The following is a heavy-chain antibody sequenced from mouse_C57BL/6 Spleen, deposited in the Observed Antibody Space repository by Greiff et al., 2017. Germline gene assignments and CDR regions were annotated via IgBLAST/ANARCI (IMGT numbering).Heavy chain of an antibody. V-gene: IGHV1-20*01. CDR3: ATNYCGSPYYFDC. Sequence: EVQLQQSGPELVKPGDSVKISCKASGYSFTGYFMNWVMQSHGKSLEWIGRINPYNGDTFYNQKFKGKATLTVDKSSSTAHMELRSLTSEDSAVYYCATNYCGSPYYFDCWGKGTTLTVSS. D-gene: IGHD1-1*01. CDR1: GYSFTGYF. J-gene: IGHJ2*01. CDR2: INPYNGDT.